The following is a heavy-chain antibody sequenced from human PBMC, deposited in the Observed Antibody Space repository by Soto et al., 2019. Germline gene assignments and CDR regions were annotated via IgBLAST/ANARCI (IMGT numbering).Heavy chain of an antibody. D-gene: IGHD3-10*01. CDR1: GGSIISGGYY. V-gene: IGHV4-31*03. Sequence: QVQLQESGPGLVKPSQTLSLTCTFSGGSIISGGYYWSWISQHPGNGLECIGYIYYSGSTYYNPSLKRRVTISVDTSQNQFSLKLSSVTAADTAVYYCARAYGSGSYWGAFDIWGQGTMVTVSS. CDR2: IYYSGST. CDR3: ARAYGSGSYWGAFDI. J-gene: IGHJ3*02.